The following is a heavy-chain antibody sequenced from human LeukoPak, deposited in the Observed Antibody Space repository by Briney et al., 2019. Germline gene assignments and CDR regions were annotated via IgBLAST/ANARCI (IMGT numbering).Heavy chain of an antibody. V-gene: IGHV4-34*01. Sequence: PSETLSLTCAVYGGPFSGYYWSWIRQPPGKGLEWIGEINHSRSTNYNPSPKSRVTISVDTSKNQFSLKLSSVTAGDTAGYYCARSTPKNQIWGQGTMVTVSS. CDR2: INHSRST. CDR3: ARSTPKNQI. CDR1: GGPFSGYY. J-gene: IGHJ3*02.